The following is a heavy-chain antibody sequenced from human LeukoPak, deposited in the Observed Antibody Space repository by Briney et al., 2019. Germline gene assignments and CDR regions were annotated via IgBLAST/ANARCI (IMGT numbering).Heavy chain of an antibody. Sequence: PGGSLRLSCAASGFTFDDYAMHWVRQAPGKGLEWVSGITWNRDNIGYGDSVKGRFTISRDNAKNSLYLQMNSLRAEDTAVYFCARKPGSSGWYYDSWGPGTLVSVSS. CDR2: ITWNRDNI. J-gene: IGHJ4*02. CDR1: GFTFDDYA. V-gene: IGHV3-9*01. D-gene: IGHD6-19*01. CDR3: ARKPGSSGWYYDS.